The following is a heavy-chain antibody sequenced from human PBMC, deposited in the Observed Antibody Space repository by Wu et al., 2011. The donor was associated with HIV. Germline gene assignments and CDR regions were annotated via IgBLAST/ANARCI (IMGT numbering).Heavy chain of an antibody. V-gene: IGHV1-18*01. CDR1: GFTETNYG. CDR2: ISAYNGHT. D-gene: IGHD3-10*02. J-gene: IGHJ3*02. Sequence: QVHLVQSGGEVKKPGASVKVSCKASGFTETNYGFTWVRQARGQGLEWMGWISAYNGHTDYAQKFQGRVTLTTDTSTRTVYMELRSLRSDDTAVYYCATFVRGRAFDIWGQGTRITVSS. CDR3: ATFVRGRAFDI.